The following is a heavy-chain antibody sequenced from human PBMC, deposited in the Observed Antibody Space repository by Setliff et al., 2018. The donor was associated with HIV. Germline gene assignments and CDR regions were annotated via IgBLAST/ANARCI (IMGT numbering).Heavy chain of an antibody. CDR1: GFSIDDYA. CDR2: VRGIAYGGTT. D-gene: IGHD4-17*01. V-gene: IGHV3-49*03. J-gene: IGHJ4*02. Sequence: PGGSLRLSCTASGFSIDDYAMNWFRQAPGRGLEWVGLVRGIAYGGTTGYAASVRGRFTISRDDSKNIAYLQMNSLKTEDTAVYFCTRDGGGDYGVYAPDYWGQGTLVTVSS. CDR3: TRDGGGDYGVYAPDY.